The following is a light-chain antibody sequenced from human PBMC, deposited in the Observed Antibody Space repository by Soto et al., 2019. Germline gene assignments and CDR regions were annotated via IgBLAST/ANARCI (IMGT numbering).Light chain of an antibody. CDR3: QLSYSTPYT. CDR2: ATS. CDR1: QSISNY. V-gene: IGKV1-39*01. Sequence: IQMTQSPSSLSASVGDRVTITCRASQSISNYLNWFQHKPGKAPKLLIYATSNLQSGVPSRFIGSGSGTDFTLTISSLQPEYVPIYYCQLSYSTPYTFGQGTRLEI. J-gene: IGKJ2*01.